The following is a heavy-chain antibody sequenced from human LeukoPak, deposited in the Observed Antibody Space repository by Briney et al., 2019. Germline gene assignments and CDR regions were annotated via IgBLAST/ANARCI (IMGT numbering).Heavy chain of an antibody. D-gene: IGHD1-26*01. J-gene: IGHJ3*02. V-gene: IGHV3-30*04. CDR1: GFTFSSYA. CDR3: AELMERDAFDI. CDR2: ISYDGSNK. Sequence: QPGRSLRLSCAASGFTFSSYAMHWVRQAPGKGLEWVAVISYDGSNKYYADSVKGRFTISRDNSKNTLYLQMNSLRAEDTAVYYCAELMERDAFDIWGQGTMVTVSS.